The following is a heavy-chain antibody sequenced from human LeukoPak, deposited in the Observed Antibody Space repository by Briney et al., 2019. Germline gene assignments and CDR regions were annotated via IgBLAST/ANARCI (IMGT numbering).Heavy chain of an antibody. CDR3: ARVGGGGSLRYFDWLPIRNYYYYYGMDV. CDR1: GYTFTSYG. D-gene: IGHD3-9*01. V-gene: IGHV1-18*01. CDR2: ISAYNGNT. J-gene: IGHJ6*02. Sequence: ASVKVSCKASGYTFTSYGISWVQQAPGQGLEWMGWISAYNGNTNYAQKLQGRVTMTTDTSTSTAYMELRSLRSDDTAVYYCARVGGGGSLRYFDWLPIRNYYYYYGMDVWGQGTTVTVSS.